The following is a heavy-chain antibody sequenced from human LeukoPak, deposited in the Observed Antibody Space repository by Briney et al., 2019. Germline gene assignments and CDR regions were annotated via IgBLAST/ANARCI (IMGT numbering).Heavy chain of an antibody. CDR3: ARGSTYYDFWSGYGATDYFDY. V-gene: IGHV1-18*01. D-gene: IGHD3-3*01. J-gene: IGHJ4*02. CDR2: ISAYNGNT. Sequence: GASVKVSCKASGGTFSSYAISWVRQAPRQGLEWMGWISAYNGNTNYAQKLQGRVTMTTDTSTSTAYMELRSLRSDDTAVYYCARGSTYYDFWSGYGATDYFDYWGQGTLVTVSS. CDR1: GGTFSSYA.